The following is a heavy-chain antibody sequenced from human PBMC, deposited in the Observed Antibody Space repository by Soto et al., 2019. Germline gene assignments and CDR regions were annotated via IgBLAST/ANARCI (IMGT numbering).Heavy chain of an antibody. CDR1: GGSISSGGYY. J-gene: IGHJ3*02. CDR2: IYYSGST. V-gene: IGHV4-31*03. CDR3: ARWGVGYSSGWNADAFDI. Sequence: QVQLQESGPGLVKPSQTLSLTCTVSGGSISSGGYYWSWIRQHPGKGLEWSGYIYYSGSTYYNPSLKSRVTISVDTSKNQFSLKLSSVTAADTAVYYCARWGVGYSSGWNADAFDIWGQGTMVTVSS. D-gene: IGHD6-19*01.